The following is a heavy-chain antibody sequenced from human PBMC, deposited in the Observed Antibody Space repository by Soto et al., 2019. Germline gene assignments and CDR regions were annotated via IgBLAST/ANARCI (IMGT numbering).Heavy chain of an antibody. CDR1: GFTFSGSS. CDR3: ISHSPEDMIRT. CDR2: IRNKANSYAT. D-gene: IGHD2-15*01. J-gene: IGHJ4*02. V-gene: IGHV3-73*02. Sequence: EVQLVESGGGLVQPGGSLKLSCAASGFTFSGSSVHWVRQASGKGLEWVGRIRNKANSYATAYAASMRGRFTISRDDSKNTAFLQMNSRNTEDTAVYYCISHSPEDMIRTWGQGTLVTVSS.